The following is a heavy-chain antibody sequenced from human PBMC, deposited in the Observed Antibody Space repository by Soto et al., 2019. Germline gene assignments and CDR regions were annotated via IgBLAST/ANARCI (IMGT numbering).Heavy chain of an antibody. D-gene: IGHD1-26*01. V-gene: IGHV1-18*01. CDR2: ISAYNGNT. CDR1: GYTFTSYG. CDR3: AGVSREGGYYYYGMDV. Sequence: ASVKVSCKASGYTFTSYGISWVRQAPGQGLEWMGWISAYNGNTNYAQKLQGRVTMTTDTSTSTAYMELRSLRSDDTAVYYCAGVSREGGYYYYGMDVWGQGTTVTVSS. J-gene: IGHJ6*02.